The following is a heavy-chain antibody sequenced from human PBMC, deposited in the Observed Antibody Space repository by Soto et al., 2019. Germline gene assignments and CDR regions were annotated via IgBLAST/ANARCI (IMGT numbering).Heavy chain of an antibody. D-gene: IGHD4-17*01. V-gene: IGHV4-39*01. CDR3: ARSRTTVVTLDY. Sequence: SETLSLTCTVSGGSISSSSYYWGWIRQPPGKGLEWIGSIYYSGSTYYNPSLKSRATISVDTSKNQFSLKLSSVTAADTAVYYCARSRTTVVTLDYWGQGTLVTVSS. CDR1: GGSISSSSYY. J-gene: IGHJ4*02. CDR2: IYYSGST.